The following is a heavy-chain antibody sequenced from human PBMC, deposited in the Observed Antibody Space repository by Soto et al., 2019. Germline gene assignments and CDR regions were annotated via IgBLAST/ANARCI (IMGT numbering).Heavy chain of an antibody. CDR3: ARVRVLTVPRLPFFAY. CDR1: GFTFSSYG. V-gene: IGHV3-33*01. Sequence: AGSLRLSCAVSGFTFSSYGMHWVRPAPGKGLEWVAVIWYDGSNKYYADSVKGRFTISRDNSKNTRYLKMKTLGAEDTAVYYCARVRVLTVPRLPFFAYWGKGTLVTVSS. D-gene: IGHD4-17*01. CDR2: IWYDGSNK. J-gene: IGHJ4*02.